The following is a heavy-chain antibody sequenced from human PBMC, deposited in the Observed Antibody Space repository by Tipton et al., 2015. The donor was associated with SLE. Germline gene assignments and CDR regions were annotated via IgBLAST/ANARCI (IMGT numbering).Heavy chain of an antibody. J-gene: IGHJ4*02. V-gene: IGHV3-23*03. CDR3: AKDQGRGGSVLFDY. Sequence: SLRLSCAASGFTFSTYAMSWVRQAPGKGLEWVSVIHSGGYTHYADSVKGRFTISRDNSKNTLYLQMNNLGPEDTAVYYCAKDQGRGGSVLFDYWGQGTLVTVSS. D-gene: IGHD3-10*01. CDR2: IHSGGYT. CDR1: GFTFSTYA.